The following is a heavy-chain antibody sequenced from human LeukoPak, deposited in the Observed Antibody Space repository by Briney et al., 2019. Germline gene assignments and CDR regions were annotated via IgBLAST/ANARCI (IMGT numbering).Heavy chain of an antibody. CDR3: ARGIGGSDRAVDY. D-gene: IGHD3-16*01. CDR2: IWYDGSNK. V-gene: IGHV3-33*01. Sequence: PGMSLSLSCAASGFTFSSYAMHWVRQAPGKGLEWVTFIWYDGSNKKYADSVKGRFTISRDNSKNTLYLQMNSLRAEDTAVYFCARGIGGSDRAVDYWGQGTLVTVSS. CDR1: GFTFSSYA. J-gene: IGHJ4*02.